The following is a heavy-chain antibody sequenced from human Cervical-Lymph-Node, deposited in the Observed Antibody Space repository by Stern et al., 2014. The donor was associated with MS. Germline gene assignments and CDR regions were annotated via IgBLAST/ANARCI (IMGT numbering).Heavy chain of an antibody. J-gene: IGHJ4*02. V-gene: IGHV3-74*01. CDR1: GFTFSGYW. CDR3: VRDGYSDYDKFDY. CDR2: INFDGSNT. D-gene: IGHD5-12*01. Sequence: EVQLVESGGGLVQPGGSLRLSCAASGFTFSGYWMHWVRQGPGQGLVWVSHINFDGSNTDYADSVKGRFTISRDNANNTLYLQMNSLRADDTAVYYCVRDGYSDYDKFDYWGQGTLVTVSS.